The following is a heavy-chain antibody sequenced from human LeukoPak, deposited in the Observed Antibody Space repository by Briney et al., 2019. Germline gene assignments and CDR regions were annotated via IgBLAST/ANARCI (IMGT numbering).Heavy chain of an antibody. D-gene: IGHD1-26*01. V-gene: IGHV4-59*01. J-gene: IGHJ4*02. Sequence: PSETLSLTCTVSGGSISSYYWSWIRQPPGKGLEWIGYIYYSGSTSYNPSLKSRVAISVDTSKNQFSLKLSSVTAADTAGYYCARGYSGSYGRFDYWGQGTLVTVSS. CDR2: IYYSGST. CDR3: ARGYSGSYGRFDY. CDR1: GGSISSYY.